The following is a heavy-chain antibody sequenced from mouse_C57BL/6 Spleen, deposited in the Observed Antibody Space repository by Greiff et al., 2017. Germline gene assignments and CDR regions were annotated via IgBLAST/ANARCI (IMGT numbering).Heavy chain of an antibody. D-gene: IGHD1-1*01. CDR2: INPGSGGT. CDR1: GYAFTNYL. V-gene: IGHV1-54*01. CDR3: ARYLGSSYWYFDV. Sequence: VQLQQSGAELVRPGTSVKVSCKASGYAFTNYLIECEKQRPGQGLEWIGVINPGSGGTNYNEKFKGKATLTADKSSSTAYMQLSSLTSEDSAVYFGARYLGSSYWYFDVWGTGTTVTVSS. J-gene: IGHJ1*03.